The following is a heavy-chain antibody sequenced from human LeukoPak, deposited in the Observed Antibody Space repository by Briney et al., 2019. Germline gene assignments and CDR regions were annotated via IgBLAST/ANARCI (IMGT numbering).Heavy chain of an antibody. V-gene: IGHV4-31*03. CDR1: GGSISSGGYY. J-gene: IGHJ6*03. CDR3: ARAPKAYYYYMDV. CDR2: IYYSGST. Sequence: PSETLSLTCTVSGGSISSGGYYWSWIRQHPGKGLEWIGYIYYSGSTYYNPSLKSRVTISVDTSKNQFSPKLSSVTAADTAVYYCARAPKAYYYYMDVWGKGTTVTVSS.